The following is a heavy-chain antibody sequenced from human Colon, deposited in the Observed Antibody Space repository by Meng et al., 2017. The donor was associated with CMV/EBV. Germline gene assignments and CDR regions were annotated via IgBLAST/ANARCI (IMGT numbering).Heavy chain of an antibody. V-gene: IGHV3-30-3*01. Sequence: GESLKISCEGSGFIFSAYAMHWVRQAPGKGPEWLAVKSFDGSIEYHADSVKGRFIISRDNSKNSVYLQMNSLRSDDTAVYYCAREARYSGESGTSSAMDVWGQGTTVTVSS. J-gene: IGHJ6*02. CDR2: KSFDGSIE. CDR3: AREARYSGESGTSSAMDV. D-gene: IGHD4-23*01. CDR1: GFIFSAYA.